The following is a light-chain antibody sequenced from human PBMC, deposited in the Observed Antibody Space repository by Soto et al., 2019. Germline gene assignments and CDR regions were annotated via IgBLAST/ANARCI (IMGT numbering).Light chain of an antibody. J-gene: IGLJ2*01. Sequence: SVLTQPPSASGTPGQRVTISCSGSSSNIGNNYVYWYQMVPGTAPKLLIYRNNQRPSGVPDRFSGSRSGTSASLAISGLRSEDEADYYCAAWDDSLSGRGVFGGGTKLTVL. V-gene: IGLV1-47*01. CDR1: SSNIGNNY. CDR2: RNN. CDR3: AAWDDSLSGRGV.